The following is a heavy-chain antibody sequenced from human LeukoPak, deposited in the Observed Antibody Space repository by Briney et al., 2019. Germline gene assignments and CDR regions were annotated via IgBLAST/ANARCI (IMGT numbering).Heavy chain of an antibody. CDR1: GFTVSSNY. CDR3: ARAYSGYDSPVDY. J-gene: IGHJ4*02. Sequence: GGSLRLSCAASGFTVSSNYMSWVRQAPGKGLEWVSVIYSGGSTYYADSVKGRFTISRDNSKNTLYLQMNSLRAEDTAVYYCARAYSGYDSPVDYWGQGTLVTVPS. V-gene: IGHV3-66*01. D-gene: IGHD5-12*01. CDR2: IYSGGST.